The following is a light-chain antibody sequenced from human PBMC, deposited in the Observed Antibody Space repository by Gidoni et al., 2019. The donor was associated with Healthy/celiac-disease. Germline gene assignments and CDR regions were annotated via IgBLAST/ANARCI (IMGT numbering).Light chain of an antibody. V-gene: IGKV1-9*01. CDR2: AAS. CDR3: QQLNSYPLT. J-gene: IGKJ4*01. Sequence: DIQLTQSPSFLSASVGDRVTITCRASQGISSYLAWYQQKPGKAPKLLFYAASTLQSEVPSRFSGSGSGTEFTLTISSLQPEDFATYYCQQLNSYPLTFGGGTKVEIK. CDR1: QGISSY.